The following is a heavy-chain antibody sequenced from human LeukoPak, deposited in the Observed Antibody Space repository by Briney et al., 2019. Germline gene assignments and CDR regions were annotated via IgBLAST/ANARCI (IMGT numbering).Heavy chain of an antibody. CDR2: IIPIFGTA. V-gene: IGHV1-69*01. D-gene: IGHD3-3*01. CDR1: GGTFSSYA. Sequence: SVKVSCKASGGTFSSYAISWVRQAPGQGLEWMGGIIPIFGTANYAQKFQGGVTITADESTSTAYMELSSLRAEDTAVYYCASPAGDFWSGYFAISAFDIWGQGTMVTVSS. CDR3: ASPAGDFWSGYFAISAFDI. J-gene: IGHJ3*02.